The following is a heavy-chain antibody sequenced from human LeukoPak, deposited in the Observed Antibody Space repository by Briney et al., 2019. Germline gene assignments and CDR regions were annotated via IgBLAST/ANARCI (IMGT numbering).Heavy chain of an antibody. V-gene: IGHV3-64*04. CDR1: GFTLSSYA. CDR2: ISSNGGST. CDR3: ARETPNCGGDCFDY. D-gene: IGHD2-21*02. J-gene: IGHJ4*02. Sequence: GGSLRLSCSASGFTLSSYAMHWVRQAPGKGLEYASAISSNGGSTYYADSVKGRFTISRDNSKNSLYLQMNSLRAEDTAIYYCARETPNCGGDCFDYWGQGTLVTVSS.